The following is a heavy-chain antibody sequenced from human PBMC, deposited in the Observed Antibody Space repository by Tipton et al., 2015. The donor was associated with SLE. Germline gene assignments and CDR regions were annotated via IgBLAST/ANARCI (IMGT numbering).Heavy chain of an antibody. D-gene: IGHD5-12*01. CDR2: IYYSGST. V-gene: IGHV4-39*01. CDR3: ASAGYSGYFDY. CDR1: GGSISSSSYY. J-gene: IGHJ4*02. Sequence: TLSLTCTVSGGSISSSSYYWGWFRQPPGKGLEWIGSIYYSGSTYYNPSLKSRVTISVDTSKNQFSLKLSSVTAADTAVYYCASAGYSGYFDYWGQGTLVTVSS.